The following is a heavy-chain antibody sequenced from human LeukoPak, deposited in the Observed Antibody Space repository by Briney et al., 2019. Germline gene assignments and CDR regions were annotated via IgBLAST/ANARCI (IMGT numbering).Heavy chain of an antibody. CDR1: GYTFTSYG. V-gene: IGHV1-18*01. CDR2: ISAYNGNT. CDR3: AREVDIVVVPAAMPQIWFDP. D-gene: IGHD2-2*03. Sequence: GASVKVSCKASGYTFTSYGISWVRQAPGQGLEWMGWISAYNGNTNYAQKLQGRVTMTTDTSTSTAYMELRSLRSEDTAVYYCAREVDIVVVPAAMPQIWFDPWGQGTLVTVSS. J-gene: IGHJ5*02.